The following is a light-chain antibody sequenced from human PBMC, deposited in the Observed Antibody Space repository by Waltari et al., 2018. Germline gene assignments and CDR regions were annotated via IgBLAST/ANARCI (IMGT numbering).Light chain of an antibody. CDR2: DVS. CDR3: CSYAGSYTV. V-gene: IGLV2-11*01. J-gene: IGLJ2*01. Sequence: QSALTQPPAVSGSPGQPVTISCTGTRSEVGGSHYVSWYQQHPGKAPKLMIYDVSKRPSGVPDRFSGSKSGNTASLTISGLQAEDEADYYCCSYAGSYTVFGGGTKLTVL. CDR1: RSEVGGSHY.